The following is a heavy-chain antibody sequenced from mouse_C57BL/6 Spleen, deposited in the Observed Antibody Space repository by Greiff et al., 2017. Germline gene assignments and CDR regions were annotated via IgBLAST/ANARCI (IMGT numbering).Heavy chain of an antibody. CDR2: IWSGGST. CDR3: ARNPLYSNYFDD. D-gene: IGHD2-5*01. J-gene: IGHJ2*01. CDR1: GFSLTCYG. V-gene: IGHV2-2*01. Sequence: VKLVESGPGLVQPSQSLSITCTGSGFSLTCYGVHWVRQAPGKGLEWLGVIWSGGSTDYDAAFISRLSISKDNSKSQVFFKMNSLQADDTAIYYYARNPLYSNYFDDWGQGTTLTVSS.